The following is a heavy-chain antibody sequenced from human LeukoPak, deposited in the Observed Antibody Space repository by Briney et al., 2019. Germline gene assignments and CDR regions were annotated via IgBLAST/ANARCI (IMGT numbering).Heavy chain of an antibody. V-gene: IGHV3-30*18. CDR2: ISYDGSNK. J-gene: IGHJ5*02. D-gene: IGHD2-2*03. Sequence: GGSLRLSCAASGFTFSSYGMHWVRQAPGKGLEWVAVISYDGSNKYHADSVKGRFTISGDNSKNTLYLQMNSLRAEDTAVYYCAKVGYCSSTSCYQSAWFDPWGQGTLVTVSS. CDR1: GFTFSSYG. CDR3: AKVGYCSSTSCYQSAWFDP.